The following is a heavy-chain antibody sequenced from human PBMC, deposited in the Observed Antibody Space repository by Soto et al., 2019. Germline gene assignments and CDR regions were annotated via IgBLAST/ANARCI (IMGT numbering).Heavy chain of an antibody. CDR2: INVYNGNT. J-gene: IGHJ5*02. CDR3: ARDTTFGGVLSTWFDP. D-gene: IGHD3-16*01. V-gene: IGHV1-18*01. CDR1: GYIFINYG. Sequence: EASVKVSCKASGYIFINYGITWVRPAPGQGLEWMGWINVYNGNTNYAQKFQGRVTMTTDTSTNTAYMELRSLRSDDTAVYYCARDTTFGGVLSTWFDPWGQGTLVTSPQ.